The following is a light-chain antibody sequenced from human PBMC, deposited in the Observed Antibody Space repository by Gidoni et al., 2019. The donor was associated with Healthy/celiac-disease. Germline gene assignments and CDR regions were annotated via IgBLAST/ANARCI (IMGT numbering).Light chain of an antibody. CDR2: GAS. J-gene: IGKJ2*04. Sequence: EIVMTQSPATLSVSPGERATLSCRASQSVSSNLAWYQQKPGQAPRLLIYGASTRATGIPARFSGSGSGTEFTLTISSLQSEDCAVYYCQQYNNWPACSFGQGTKLEIK. CDR1: QSVSSN. CDR3: QQYNNWPACS. V-gene: IGKV3-15*01.